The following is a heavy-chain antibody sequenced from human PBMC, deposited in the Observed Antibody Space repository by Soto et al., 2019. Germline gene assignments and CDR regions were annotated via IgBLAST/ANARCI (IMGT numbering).Heavy chain of an antibody. Sequence: GGSMRLSCAASGFSLSPYWMHWVRQAPGRGLEWVSRLSSDGFGAAYADSVKGRFTVSRDNAKNTMYLQMDSLRAEDTAVYYCARAEVDYWGPGTLVTVSS. CDR1: GFSLSPYW. CDR3: ARAEVDY. V-gene: IGHV3-74*03. CDR2: LSSDGFGA. J-gene: IGHJ4*02.